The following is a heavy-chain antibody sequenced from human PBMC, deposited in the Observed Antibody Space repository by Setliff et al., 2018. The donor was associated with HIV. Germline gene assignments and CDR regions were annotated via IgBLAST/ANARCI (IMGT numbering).Heavy chain of an antibody. CDR1: GFTFNNYA. CDR3: AKGYFYDSGGYSPLFDY. CDR2: ISGNGGST. Sequence: GGSLRLSCAASGFTFNNYAMTWVRQAPGKGLEWVSGISGNGGSTHYADSVKGRVTISRDSTKKTLSLQMNSLRAEDTAVYYCAKGYFYDSGGYSPLFDYWGQGTLVTVPQ. D-gene: IGHD3-22*01. V-gene: IGHV3-23*01. J-gene: IGHJ4*02.